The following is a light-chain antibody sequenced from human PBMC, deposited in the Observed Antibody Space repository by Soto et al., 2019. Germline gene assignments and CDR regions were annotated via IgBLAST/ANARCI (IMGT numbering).Light chain of an antibody. J-gene: IGKJ1*01. Sequence: DIQMTQSPSSVSAPVGDRVTITCRASQGVGSWLAWYQQKPGKAPKLLIFAASSLQSGVPSRFSGSGSGTDFTLTISSRHPEDVASYYCQQANSFPWTFGQGTEVEIK. CDR1: QGVGSW. CDR2: AAS. V-gene: IGKV1-12*01. CDR3: QQANSFPWT.